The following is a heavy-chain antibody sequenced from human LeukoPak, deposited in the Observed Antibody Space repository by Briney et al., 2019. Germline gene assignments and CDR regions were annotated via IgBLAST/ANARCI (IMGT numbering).Heavy chain of an antibody. D-gene: IGHD6-6*01. V-gene: IGHV3-30*18. CDR3: AKDGSRGVAARPPMGYYMDV. CDR2: ISYDGSNK. J-gene: IGHJ6*03. CDR1: GFTFSSCG. Sequence: GGSLRLSCAASGFTFSSCGMHWVRQAPGKGLEWVAVISYDGSNKYYADSVKGRFTISRDNSKNTLYLQMNSLRAEDTAVYYCAKDGSRGVAARPPMGYYMDVWGKGTTVTVSS.